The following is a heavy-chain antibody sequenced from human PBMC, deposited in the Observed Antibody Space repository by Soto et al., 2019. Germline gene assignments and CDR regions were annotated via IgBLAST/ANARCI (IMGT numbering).Heavy chain of an antibody. D-gene: IGHD1-1*01. CDR1: GGSISSTDFY. J-gene: IGHJ6*02. CDR3: ARNSKLTNYYYFAMDV. Sequence: PSETLSLTCTVSGGSISSTDFYWSWIRQHPGEGLEWIGYIYYSGSTYYNPSLKRRVTISVDTSKNQFSLELTSVTAADTAVYYCARNSKLTNYYYFAMDVWGQGTTVTVSS. V-gene: IGHV4-31*03. CDR2: IYYSGST.